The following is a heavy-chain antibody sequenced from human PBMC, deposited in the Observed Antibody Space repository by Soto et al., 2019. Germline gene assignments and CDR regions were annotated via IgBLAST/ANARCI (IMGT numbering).Heavy chain of an antibody. V-gene: IGHV1-46*03. Sequence: QVQLVQSGAEVKKPGASVKVSCKASGYTFTSYYMHWVRQAPGQRLEWMGIINPSGGSTSYEQKFQGRVTMTRDTSTSTVYMELSSLRSEDTAVYYCAIIVVVPAAHVDQMGPDAFDIWGQGTMVTVSS. CDR1: GYTFTSYY. D-gene: IGHD2-2*01. J-gene: IGHJ3*02. CDR3: AIIVVVPAAHVDQMGPDAFDI. CDR2: INPSGGST.